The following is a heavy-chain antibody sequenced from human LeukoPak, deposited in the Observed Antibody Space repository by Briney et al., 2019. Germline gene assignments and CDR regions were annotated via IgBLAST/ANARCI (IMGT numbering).Heavy chain of an antibody. CDR1: GGSISSYY. Sequence: PSETLSLTCTVSGGSISSYYWSWLRQPPGKGLEWIGYIYYSGSTNYNPSLKSRVTISVDTSKNQFSLKLSSVTAADTAVYYCATLPHYYDSSGYHDWGQGTLVTVSS. J-gene: IGHJ4*02. V-gene: IGHV4-59*01. CDR3: ATLPHYYDSSGYHD. CDR2: IYYSGST. D-gene: IGHD3-22*01.